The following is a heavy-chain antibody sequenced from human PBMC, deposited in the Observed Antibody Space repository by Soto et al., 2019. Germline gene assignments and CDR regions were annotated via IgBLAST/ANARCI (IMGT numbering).Heavy chain of an antibody. J-gene: IGHJ6*02. D-gene: IGHD5-12*01. CDR1: GGTFSSYA. V-gene: IGHV1-69*01. CDR2: IIPIFGTA. CDR3: AISYSGYDYYYYYGMDV. Sequence: QVQLVQSGAEVKKPGSSVKVSCKASGGTFSSYAISWVRQAPGQGLEWMGGIIPIFGTANYAQKFQGRVTITADESTSTTYMELNSLRSEDTAVYYCAISYSGYDYYYYYGMDVWGQGTTVTVSS.